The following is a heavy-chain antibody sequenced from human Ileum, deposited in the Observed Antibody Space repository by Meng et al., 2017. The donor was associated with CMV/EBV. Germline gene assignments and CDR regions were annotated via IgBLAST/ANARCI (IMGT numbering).Heavy chain of an antibody. Sequence: GESLKISCEASGFSFLGYGMSWVRQAPGKGLEWVAGMSGAVGATYYADSVKGRFTISRDNSKNTLYLQMNSLKTEDTAVYYCTTESFLKWLDAFDIWGQGTLVTVSS. J-gene: IGHJ3*02. V-gene: IGHV3-23*01. CDR1: GFSFLGYG. CDR2: MSGAVGAT. CDR3: TTESFLKWLDAFDI. D-gene: IGHD3-3*02.